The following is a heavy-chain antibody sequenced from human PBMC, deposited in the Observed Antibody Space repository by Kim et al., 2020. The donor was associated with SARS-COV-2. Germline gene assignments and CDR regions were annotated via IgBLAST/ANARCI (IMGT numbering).Heavy chain of an antibody. CDR3: TTDWRYDYIWVSYRPTGDY. CDR2: IKSKTDGGTT. V-gene: IGHV3-15*01. J-gene: IGHJ4*02. CDR1: GFTFSNAW. Sequence: GGSLRLSCAASGFTFSNAWMSWVRQAPGKGLEWVGRIKSKTDGGTTDYAAPVKGRFTISRDDSKNTLYLQMNSLKTEDTAVYYCTTDWRYDYIWVSYRPTGDYWGQGTLVTVSS. D-gene: IGHD3-16*02.